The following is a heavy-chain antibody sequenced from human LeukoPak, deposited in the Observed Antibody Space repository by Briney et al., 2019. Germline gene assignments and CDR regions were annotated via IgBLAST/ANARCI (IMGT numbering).Heavy chain of an antibody. Sequence: PGGSLRLPCAASGFTFSGYAMHWVRQAPGKGLEYVSAISSNGGSTYYANSVKGRFTISRDNSKNTLYLQMGSLRAEDMAVYYCAKAYSSSSCLDYWGQGTLATVSS. CDR2: ISSNGGST. V-gene: IGHV3-64*01. D-gene: IGHD6-6*01. J-gene: IGHJ4*02. CDR1: GFTFSGYA. CDR3: AKAYSSSSCLDY.